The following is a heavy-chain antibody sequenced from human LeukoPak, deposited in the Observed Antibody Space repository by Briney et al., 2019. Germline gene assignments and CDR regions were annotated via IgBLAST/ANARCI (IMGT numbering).Heavy chain of an antibody. V-gene: IGHV3-7*01. J-gene: IGHJ3*02. CDR2: IKQDGSEK. CDR1: GFTFSNYW. D-gene: IGHD6-13*01. CDR3: ARDRGKQQLDDAFDI. Sequence: GGSLRLSCEGSGFTFSNYWMSWVRQAPGKGLEWVANIKQDGSEKYYVDSVKGRFTISRDNAKNSLYLQMNSLRAEDTALYYCARDRGKQQLDDAFDIWGQGTMVTVSS.